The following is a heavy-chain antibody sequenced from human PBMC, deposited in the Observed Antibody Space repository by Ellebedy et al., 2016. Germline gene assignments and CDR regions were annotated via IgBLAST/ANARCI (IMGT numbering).Heavy chain of an antibody. CDR2: INVRGGST. CDR3: ARDGRTGSYYWYFDI. D-gene: IGHD1-1*01. CDR1: GGSINNDH. Sequence: SETLSLTXSVSGGSINNDHWSWIRQPVGKGLEWIGRINVRGGSTSYNPSLESRVTMSGDTSENRFSLRLRSVTAADTAVYYCARDGRTGSYYWYFDIWGRGTRVTVSS. J-gene: IGHJ2*01. V-gene: IGHV4-4*07.